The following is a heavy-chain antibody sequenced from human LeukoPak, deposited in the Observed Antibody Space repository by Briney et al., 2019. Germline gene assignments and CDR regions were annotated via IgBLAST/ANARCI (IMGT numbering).Heavy chain of an antibody. D-gene: IGHD5-18*01. CDR3: ARAQLEQLWLLFDY. J-gene: IGHJ4*02. V-gene: IGHV3-7*03. Sequence: GGSLRLSCAASGFTFSNYWMTWVRQAPGKGLEWVTNIKQDESEKYYVDSVKGRFTISRDNSKNTLFLQMNSLRAEDTAVYYCARAQLEQLWLLFDYWGQGTLVTVSS. CDR2: IKQDESEK. CDR1: GFTFSNYW.